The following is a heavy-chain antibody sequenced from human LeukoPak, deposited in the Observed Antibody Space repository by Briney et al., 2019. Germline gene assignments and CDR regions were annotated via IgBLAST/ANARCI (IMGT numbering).Heavy chain of an antibody. CDR2: IKSKTDGGTT. CDR1: GFTFSNAW. CDR3: TTDVEYYYYYGMDV. Sequence: GGSLSFSCAASGFTFSNAWISWVRKALGKGLEGVGRIKSKTDGGTTDYAAPVKGRFTISRDDSKNTLYLQMNSLKTEDTAVYYCTTDVEYYYYYGMDVWGQGTTVTVSS. J-gene: IGHJ6*02. V-gene: IGHV3-15*01.